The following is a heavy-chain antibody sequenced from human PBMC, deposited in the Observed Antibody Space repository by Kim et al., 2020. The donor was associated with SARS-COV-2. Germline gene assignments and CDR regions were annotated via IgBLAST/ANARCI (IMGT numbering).Heavy chain of an antibody. CDR2: ISGTGGTT. Sequence: GRSLRLSCAASGFTFSNFAMNWVRQAPGKGLEWVSGISGTGGTTYYADSVKGRFTISRDNSKDTLFLQMNSLIADDTAVYYCARGRGVILAVPGALTFDFWGQGPVVTVSS. V-gene: IGHV3-23*01. J-gene: IGHJ4*02. CDR1: GFTFSNFA. CDR3: ARGRGVILAVPGALTFDF. D-gene: IGHD2-2*01.